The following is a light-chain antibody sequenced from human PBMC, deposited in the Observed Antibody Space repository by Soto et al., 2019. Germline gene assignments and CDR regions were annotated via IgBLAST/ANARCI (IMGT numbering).Light chain of an antibody. Sequence: DIQMTQSPSTLSASVGDRVTITCRASQSISTWLAWYQQKPGKAPKVLIYKASSLETGVPPRFSGSGSGTEFTLTISSLQPGDFATYYCQQYDSYPCTFGQGTKLEIK. CDR2: KAS. CDR1: QSISTW. V-gene: IGKV1-5*03. CDR3: QQYDSYPCT. J-gene: IGKJ2*02.